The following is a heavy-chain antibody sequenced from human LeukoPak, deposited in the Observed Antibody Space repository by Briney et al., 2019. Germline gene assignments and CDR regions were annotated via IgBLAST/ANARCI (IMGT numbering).Heavy chain of an antibody. CDR2: ISSSGSTI. CDR1: GFTFSDYY. D-gene: IGHD3-10*01. Sequence: PGGSLRLSCAASGFTFSDYYMSWIRQAPGKGLEWVSYISSSGSTIYYADSVKGRFTISRGNAKNSLYLQMNSLRAEDTAVYYCARDITYYYGSGSHYGMDVWGQGTTVTVSS. J-gene: IGHJ6*02. V-gene: IGHV3-11*01. CDR3: ARDITYYYGSGSHYGMDV.